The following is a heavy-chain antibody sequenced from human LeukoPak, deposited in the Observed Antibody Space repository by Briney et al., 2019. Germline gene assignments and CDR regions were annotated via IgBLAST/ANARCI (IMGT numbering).Heavy chain of an antibody. CDR1: GFTFRSYG. CDR3: AKDSGNWGMNFDY. J-gene: IGHJ4*02. V-gene: IGHV3-23*01. CDR2: IAGSGATT. D-gene: IGHD7-27*01. Sequence: GGSLRLSCAASGFTFRSYGMSWVRQAPGKGLEWVSAIAGSGATTNYADSVKGRFTISRDNSKSTLFLQMNSLRVEDTAVYYCAKDSGNWGMNFDYWGQGSLVTVSS.